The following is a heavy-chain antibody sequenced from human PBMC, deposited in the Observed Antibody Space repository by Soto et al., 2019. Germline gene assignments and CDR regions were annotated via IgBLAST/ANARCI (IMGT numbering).Heavy chain of an antibody. J-gene: IGHJ4*02. Sequence: SVNVSCKASGGTFSSYAITWVRQAPGQGLEWMGGTIPLFGTPNYAQKFQGRVTITADKSTNTVYMELSSLRSEDTAVYYCARRGIAAAVEADFDYWGQGTLVTVSS. D-gene: IGHD6-13*01. V-gene: IGHV1-69*06. CDR1: GGTFSSYA. CDR3: ARRGIAAAVEADFDY. CDR2: TIPLFGTP.